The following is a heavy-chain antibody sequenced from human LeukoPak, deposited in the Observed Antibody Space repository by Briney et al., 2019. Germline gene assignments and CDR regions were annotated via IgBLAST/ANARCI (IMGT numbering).Heavy chain of an antibody. V-gene: IGHV1-2*02. D-gene: IGHD2-2*01. Sequence: ASVKVSCKASGYTFTGYYMHWVRQAPGQGLEWMGWINPNSGGTNYAQKLQGRVTMTRDTSISTAYMELSRLRSDDTAVYYCARGTPATAALLYYFDYWGQGTLVTVSS. J-gene: IGHJ4*02. CDR1: GYTFTGYY. CDR2: INPNSGGT. CDR3: ARGTPATAALLYYFDY.